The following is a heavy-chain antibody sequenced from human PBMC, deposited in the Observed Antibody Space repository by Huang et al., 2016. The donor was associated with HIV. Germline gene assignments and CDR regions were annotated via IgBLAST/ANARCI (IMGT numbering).Heavy chain of an antibody. CDR3: AKDASSGYSSGHSGFKVYFFDF. Sequence: EVQLVESGGGLVQPGRSLRLSCAASGFTFVDYAFHWGRQAPGKGREWVSGISWNSKSIDYADAVKGRFTISRDNAKNSLYLEMKSLRVEDTALYYCAKDASSGYSSGHSGFKVYFFDFWGQGTLVTVSS. V-gene: IGHV3-9*01. CDR2: ISWNSKSI. D-gene: IGHD5-18*01. J-gene: IGHJ4*02. CDR1: GFTFVDYA.